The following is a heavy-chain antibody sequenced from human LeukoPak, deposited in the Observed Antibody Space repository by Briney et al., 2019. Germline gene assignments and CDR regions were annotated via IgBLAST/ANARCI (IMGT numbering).Heavy chain of an antibody. CDR2: IYYSGST. Sequence: SETLSLTCTVSGGSISSSSYYWGWLRQPPGKGREWIGSIYYSGSTYYNPSLKSRLTISVDTSKNQFSLKLSSVTAADTAVYYCARRHDILTGSPFDYWGQGTLVTVSS. CDR1: GGSISSSSYY. J-gene: IGHJ4*02. D-gene: IGHD3-9*01. V-gene: IGHV4-39*01. CDR3: ARRHDILTGSPFDY.